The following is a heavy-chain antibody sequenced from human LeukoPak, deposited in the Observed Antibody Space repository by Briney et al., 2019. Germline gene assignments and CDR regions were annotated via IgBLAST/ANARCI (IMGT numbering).Heavy chain of an antibody. Sequence: ASVKVSCKASGYTFTSYAMHWVRQAPGQRLEWMGWINAGNGNTKYSQKFQGRVTITRDTSASTAYMQLSSLRSEDTAVYYCAGCATGYYYDGSGYYPWGQGTLVTVS. D-gene: IGHD3-22*01. CDR1: GYTFTSYA. CDR2: INAGNGNT. CDR3: AGCATGYYYDGSGYYP. V-gene: IGHV1-3*01. J-gene: IGHJ5*02.